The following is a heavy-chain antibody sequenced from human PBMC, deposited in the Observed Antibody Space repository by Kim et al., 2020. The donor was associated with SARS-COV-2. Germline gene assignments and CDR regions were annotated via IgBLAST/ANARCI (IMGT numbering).Heavy chain of an antibody. CDR2: ISWNSGSI. D-gene: IGHD6-19*01. CDR1: GFTFGDYA. CDR3: AKDYRGPEQWLVIDY. J-gene: IGHJ4*02. V-gene: IGHV3-9*01. Sequence: SLRLSCAASGFTFGDYAMHWVRQAPGKGLEWVSGISWNSGSIGYADSVKGRFTISRDNAKNSLYLQMNSLRAEDTALYYCAKDYRGPEQWLVIDYWGQGTLVTVSS.